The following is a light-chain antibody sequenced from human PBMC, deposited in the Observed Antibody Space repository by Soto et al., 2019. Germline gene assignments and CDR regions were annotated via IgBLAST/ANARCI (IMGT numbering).Light chain of an antibody. V-gene: IGLV2-8*01. CDR1: SSDVGGYNY. Sequence: QSALTQPPSASGSPGQSVAISCSGTSSDVGGYNYVSWYQQYPGKAPKLMIYEVTKRPSGVPDRFSGSKSGNTASLTVSGLQAEEEADYYCSSYGGNNNLLFGGGTQLTVL. CDR3: SSYGGNNNLL. CDR2: EVT. J-gene: IGLJ7*01.